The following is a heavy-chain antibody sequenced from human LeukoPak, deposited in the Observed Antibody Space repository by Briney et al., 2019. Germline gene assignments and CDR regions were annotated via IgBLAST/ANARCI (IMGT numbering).Heavy chain of an antibody. CDR1: GGSITDYY. CDR3: ARSNGDYGIDY. CDR2: DYYSGSS. V-gene: IGHV4-59*08. Sequence: SETLSLTCTVSGGSITDYYWGWIRQPPGKGLEWIGYDYYSGSSNYNPSLKSRVTISVDTSKNQFSLKLSSVTAADTAVYYCARSNGDYGIDYWGQGTLVTVSS. J-gene: IGHJ4*02. D-gene: IGHD4-17*01.